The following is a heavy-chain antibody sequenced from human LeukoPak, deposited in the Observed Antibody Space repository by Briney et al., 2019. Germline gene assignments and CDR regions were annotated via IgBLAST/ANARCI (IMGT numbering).Heavy chain of an antibody. Sequence: GGSLRLSCAASGFTLSNYWMHWVRQAPGEGLVWVSRIKTDGTITNYADSVKGRFTISRDNAKNTLYLQMNSLRVEDTAVYYCVRVEIGTYHGMDVWGQGTTVSVSS. CDR2: IKTDGTIT. D-gene: IGHD2-2*01. J-gene: IGHJ6*02. CDR3: VRVEIGTYHGMDV. V-gene: IGHV3-74*01. CDR1: GFTLSNYW.